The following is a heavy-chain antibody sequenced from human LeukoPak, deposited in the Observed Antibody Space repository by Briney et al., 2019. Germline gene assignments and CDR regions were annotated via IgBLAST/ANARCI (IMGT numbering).Heavy chain of an antibody. D-gene: IGHD4-17*01. Sequence: SNPLTPTCTVPGASISSNYWRWIAKPPGKGLEWIGYIYYSGSTNSNPSLKSRVTISVDTSKNQFSLNLSSVTAADTAVYYCARDRGYGDYLNYFDYWGQGTLVTVSS. CDR3: ARDRGYGDYLNYFDY. CDR1: GASISSNY. V-gene: IGHV4-59*01. CDR2: IYYSGST. J-gene: IGHJ4*02.